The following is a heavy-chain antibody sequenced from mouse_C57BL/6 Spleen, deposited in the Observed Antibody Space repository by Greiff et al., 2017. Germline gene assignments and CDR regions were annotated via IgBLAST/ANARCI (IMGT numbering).Heavy chain of an antibody. Sequence: VQLQESGAELVKPGASVKISCKASGYAFSSYWMNWVKQRPGKGLEWIGQIYPGDGDTNYNGKFKGKATLTADKSSSTAYMQLSSLTSEASAVYFCARDEDYGSSYEGFAYWGQGTLVTVSA. D-gene: IGHD1-1*01. CDR3: ARDEDYGSSYEGFAY. J-gene: IGHJ3*01. CDR1: GYAFSSYW. V-gene: IGHV1-80*01. CDR2: IYPGDGDT.